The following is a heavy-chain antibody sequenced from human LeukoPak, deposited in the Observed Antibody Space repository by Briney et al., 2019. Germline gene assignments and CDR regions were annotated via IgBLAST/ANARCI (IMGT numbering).Heavy chain of an antibody. V-gene: IGHV3-48*01. J-gene: IGHJ3*02. CDR2: ISSSSSTI. Sequence: GGSLRLSCAASGFTFSSYSMNWVRQAPGKGLEWVSYISSSSSTIYYADSVKGRFTISRDNAKNSLYLQMNSLRAEDTAVYYCARVYKVTRGAFDIWGQGTMVTVSS. D-gene: IGHD3-10*01. CDR3: ARVYKVTRGAFDI. CDR1: GFTFSSYS.